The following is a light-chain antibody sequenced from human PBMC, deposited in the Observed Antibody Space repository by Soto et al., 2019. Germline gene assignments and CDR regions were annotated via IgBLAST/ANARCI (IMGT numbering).Light chain of an antibody. CDR2: RNN. CDR3: AAWDDNLSGAV. V-gene: IGLV1-47*01. Sequence: QSVLTQPPSASGNPGQRVTISCSGSSSNIGSNYVYWYQQLPGTAPKLLIYRNNERPSGVPDRFSGAKSGTSASLAISGLRYEDEADDYCAAWDDNLSGAVCGGGTKLTVL. CDR1: SSNIGSNY. J-gene: IGLJ3*02.